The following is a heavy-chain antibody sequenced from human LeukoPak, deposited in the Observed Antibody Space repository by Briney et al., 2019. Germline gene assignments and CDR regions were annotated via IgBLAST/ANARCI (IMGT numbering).Heavy chain of an antibody. Sequence: PGGSLRLSCAASGFTFSNYDMHWVRQAPGKGLEWVAFISYDGHNKYYADSVRGRFTISRDTSKNTLYLQMNSLRPDDTAVYFCARDQHGPLDYWGQGTLVTVSS. D-gene: IGHD2-2*01. CDR1: GFTFSNYD. CDR3: ARDQHGPLDY. V-gene: IGHV3-30*04. CDR2: ISYDGHNK. J-gene: IGHJ4*02.